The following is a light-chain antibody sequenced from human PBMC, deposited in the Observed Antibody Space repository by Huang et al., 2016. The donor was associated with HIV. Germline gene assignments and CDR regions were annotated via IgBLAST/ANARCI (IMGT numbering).Light chain of an antibody. Sequence: EIVLTQSPATLSLSPGERATLSCGASQSLSSSYLAWYQQKPGLAPWLLIYDASNRATGIPDRFSGSGSGTDFTLTSSRLEPEDFAVYYCQQYGSSPLTFGGGTKVEIK. CDR3: QQYGSSPLT. J-gene: IGKJ4*01. V-gene: IGKV3D-20*01. CDR1: QSLSSSY. CDR2: DAS.